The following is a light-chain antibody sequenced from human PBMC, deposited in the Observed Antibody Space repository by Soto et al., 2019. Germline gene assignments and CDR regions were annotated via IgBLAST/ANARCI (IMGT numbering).Light chain of an antibody. CDR2: DND. CDR3: EAWDSNLSGGV. CDR1: RSNIGNNY. Sequence: QSVLTQPPSVSAAPGQKVTVSCSGSRSNIGNNYVSWYQHLPGTVPKLLIYDNDKRPSGIPDRFSASKSGTSATLDITGLQTGDEADYYCEAWDSNLSGGVFGGGTKLTVL. V-gene: IGLV1-51*01. J-gene: IGLJ3*02.